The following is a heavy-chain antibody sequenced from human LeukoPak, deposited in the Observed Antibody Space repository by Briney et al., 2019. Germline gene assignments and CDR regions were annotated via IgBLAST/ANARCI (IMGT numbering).Heavy chain of an antibody. CDR2: MYYSGST. CDR3: ARPYYYDSRIDP. Sequence: SETLSLTCTVCGGSISSGDYYWSWIRQPPGKGLEWIAYMYYSGSTYYNPSLKSRVTMSADTSKNQLSLKLSSVTAADTAVYYCARPYYYDSRIDPWGQGILVTVSS. V-gene: IGHV4-30-4*01. D-gene: IGHD3-22*01. J-gene: IGHJ5*02. CDR1: GGSISSGDYY.